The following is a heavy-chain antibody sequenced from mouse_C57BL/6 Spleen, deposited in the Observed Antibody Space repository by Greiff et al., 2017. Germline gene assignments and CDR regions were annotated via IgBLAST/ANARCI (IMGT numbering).Heavy chain of an antibody. V-gene: IGHV1-54*01. Sequence: VQLQQSGAELVRPGTSVKVSCKASGYAFTNYLIEWVKQRPGPGLEWIGVINPGSGGTNYNEKFKGKATLTADKSSSTAYMQLSSLTSEDSAVYFCARPGLTAFAYWGQGTLVTVSA. CDR1: GYAFTNYL. CDR2: INPGSGGT. J-gene: IGHJ3*01. D-gene: IGHD4-1*01. CDR3: ARPGLTAFAY.